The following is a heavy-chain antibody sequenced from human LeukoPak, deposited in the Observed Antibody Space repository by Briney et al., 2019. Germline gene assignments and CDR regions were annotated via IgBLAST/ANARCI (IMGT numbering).Heavy chain of an antibody. D-gene: IGHD3-10*01. Sequence: PGGSLRLSCAASGVTFSSFWMTWVRQAPGKGLEWVANINPDGSVENYVDSMRGRFTISRDNAKNSLYLQMNSLRAEDTAVYYCARDRGYNSFDYWGQGTLVTVSS. J-gene: IGHJ4*02. CDR1: GVTFSSFW. CDR3: ARDRGYNSFDY. CDR2: INPDGSVE. V-gene: IGHV3-7*01.